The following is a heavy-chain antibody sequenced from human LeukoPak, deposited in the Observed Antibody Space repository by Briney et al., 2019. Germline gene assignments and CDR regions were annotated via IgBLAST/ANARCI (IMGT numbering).Heavy chain of an antibody. CDR2: IYYSGST. D-gene: IGHD5-18*01. CDR3: AREEYNYGQFEY. CDR1: GGSISSYY. Sequence: SETLSLTCTVSGGSISSYYWSWIRQPPGKGLEWIGYIYYSGSTNYNPSLKSRVTISLDTSKNQFSLKLSSVTAADTAVYYCAREEYNYGQFEYWGQGTLITVSS. V-gene: IGHV4-59*01. J-gene: IGHJ4*02.